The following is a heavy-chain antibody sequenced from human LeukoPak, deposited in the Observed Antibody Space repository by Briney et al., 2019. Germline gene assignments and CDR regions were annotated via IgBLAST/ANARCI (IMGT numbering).Heavy chain of an antibody. CDR3: ARYAALSGPNWLDP. V-gene: IGHV4-34*12. Sequence: PSETLSLTCAVYGGSFSGNYWSWIRQSPGKGLEWIGEKIHSGNTNYNPSLKSRVTISVDTSKNQISMKLRSATAADTAMYYCARYAALSGPNWLDPWGRGTLVTVSS. D-gene: IGHD6-19*01. CDR1: GGSFSGNY. CDR2: KIHSGNT. J-gene: IGHJ5*02.